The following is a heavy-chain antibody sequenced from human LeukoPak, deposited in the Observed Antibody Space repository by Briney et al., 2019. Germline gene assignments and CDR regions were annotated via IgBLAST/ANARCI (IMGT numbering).Heavy chain of an antibody. CDR3: ARGSNGVVAGTFDY. J-gene: IGHJ4*02. Sequence: PSETLSLTCSASDVSISSFYWSWIRQTPGKELEWVGNIYYTGRTNFNTSLKIRVTLSVDTSKNQFSLRLTSVTAADTAVYYCARGSNGVVAGTFDYWGQGTLVTVSS. CDR1: DVSISSFY. D-gene: IGHD2-15*01. CDR2: IYYTGRT. V-gene: IGHV4-59*12.